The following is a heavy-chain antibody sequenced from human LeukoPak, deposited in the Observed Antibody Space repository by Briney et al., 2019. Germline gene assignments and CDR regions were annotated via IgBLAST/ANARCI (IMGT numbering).Heavy chain of an antibody. CDR2: IYTSGST. V-gene: IGHV4-4*07. CDR1: GGSISSYY. Sequence: SETLSLTCTVSGGSISSYYWSWIRRPAGKGLEWIGRIYTSGSTNYNPSLKSRVTMSVDTSKNQFSLKLSSVTAADTAVYYCARDHVDSNWFDPWGQGTLVTVSS. J-gene: IGHJ5*02. CDR3: ARDHVDSNWFDP.